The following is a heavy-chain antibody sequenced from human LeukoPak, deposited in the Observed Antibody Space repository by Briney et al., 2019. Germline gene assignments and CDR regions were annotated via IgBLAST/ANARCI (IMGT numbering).Heavy chain of an antibody. Sequence: GGSLRLSCAASGFTFNNYWMHWVRQVPGKGLVWVSRIYSDGSSPNYADSVKGRFTISRDNAKNTLYLQTNSLRAEDTAVYYCARVLVGAQRGLDYWGQGTLVTVSS. J-gene: IGHJ4*02. CDR3: ARVLVGAQRGLDY. V-gene: IGHV3-74*01. CDR1: GFTFNNYW. CDR2: IYSDGSSP. D-gene: IGHD1-26*01.